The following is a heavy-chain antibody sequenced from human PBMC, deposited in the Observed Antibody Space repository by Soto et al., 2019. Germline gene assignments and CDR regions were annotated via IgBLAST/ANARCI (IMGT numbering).Heavy chain of an antibody. CDR2: IDPSDSRK. D-gene: IGHD4-4*01. CDR1: GFSLSSYW. J-gene: IGHJ6*02. V-gene: IGHV5-10-1*01. CDR3: ASVGHDYSNSGMDV. Sequence: GESLKISCKGSGFSLSSYWITWVRQMPGKGLEGMGKIDPSDSRKTYSPSFQGHVTISVDKSISTAYLQWSSVKASETAMYYCASVGHDYSNSGMDVWGQGTTVTVSS.